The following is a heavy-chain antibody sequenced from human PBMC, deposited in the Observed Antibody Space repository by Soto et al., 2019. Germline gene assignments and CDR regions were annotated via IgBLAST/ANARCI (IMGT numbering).Heavy chain of an antibody. CDR1: GFTFSSYA. D-gene: IGHD2-21*01. V-gene: IGHV3-30-3*01. J-gene: IGHJ6*02. CDR2: ISYDGSNK. Sequence: GGSLRLSCAASGFTFSSYAMHWVRQAPGKGLEWVAVISYDGSNKYYADSVKGRFTISRDNSKNTLYLQMNSLRAEDTAVYYCSRSRYLSIAYYYYGMDVWGQGTTVTVSS. CDR3: SRSRYLSIAYYYYGMDV.